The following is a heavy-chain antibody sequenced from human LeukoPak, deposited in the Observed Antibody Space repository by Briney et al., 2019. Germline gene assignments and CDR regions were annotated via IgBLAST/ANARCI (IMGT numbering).Heavy chain of an antibody. D-gene: IGHD3-10*01. CDR2: ISGSGGST. Sequence: GGSLRLSCAASGFTFSSYAMSWVRQAPGKGLEWVSAISGSGGSTYYADSVKGRFTISRDNSKNTLYLQMNSLRAEDTAVYYRANIYYGSGSYRSGFDCWGQGTLVTVSS. CDR1: GFTFSSYA. CDR3: ANIYYGSGSYRSGFDC. J-gene: IGHJ4*02. V-gene: IGHV3-23*01.